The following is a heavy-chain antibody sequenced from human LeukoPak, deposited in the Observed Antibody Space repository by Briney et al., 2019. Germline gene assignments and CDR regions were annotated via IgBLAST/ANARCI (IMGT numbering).Heavy chain of an antibody. D-gene: IGHD2-2*01. J-gene: IGHJ5*02. CDR1: GYTFTSYD. Sequence: ASVKVSCKASGYTFTSYDINWVRQATGQGLEWMGWMNPNSGNTGCAQKFQGRVTMTRNTSISTAYMELSSLRSEDTAVYYCARGGCSSTSCQLEFDPWGQGTLVTVSS. CDR3: ARGGCSSTSCQLEFDP. V-gene: IGHV1-8*01. CDR2: MNPNSGNT.